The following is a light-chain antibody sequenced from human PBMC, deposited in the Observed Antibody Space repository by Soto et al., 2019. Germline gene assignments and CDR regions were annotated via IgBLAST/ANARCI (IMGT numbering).Light chain of an antibody. V-gene: IGKV3-20*01. CDR1: QSVSSSY. Sequence: EIVLTQSPGTLSLSPGERATLSCRASQSVSSSYLAWYQQKPGQAPRLLIYGASSRATGIPDRFSGSGSGTDFTLTISRLEPEDFAVYYCQQYGISPTVGQGTKLEIK. J-gene: IGKJ2*01. CDR3: QQYGISPT. CDR2: GAS.